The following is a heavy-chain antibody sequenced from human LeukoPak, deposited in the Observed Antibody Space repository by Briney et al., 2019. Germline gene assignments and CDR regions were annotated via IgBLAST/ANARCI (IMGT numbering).Heavy chain of an antibody. Sequence: PSETLSLTCAVYGGSFSGYYWSWIRQPPGKGLEWIGEINHSGSTNYNPSLKSRGTISVDTSKNQFSLKLSSVPAADTAVYYCARGAVTTDLYYFDYWGQGTLVTVSS. J-gene: IGHJ4*02. CDR3: ARGAVTTDLYYFDY. CDR1: GGSFSGYY. V-gene: IGHV4-34*01. CDR2: INHSGST. D-gene: IGHD4-17*01.